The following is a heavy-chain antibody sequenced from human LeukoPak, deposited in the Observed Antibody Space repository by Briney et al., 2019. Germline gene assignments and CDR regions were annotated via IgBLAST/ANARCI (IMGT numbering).Heavy chain of an antibody. CDR3: ARVWGPRDYYGSGSYYPYYFDY. CDR1: GFTFSSYG. CDR2: ISGSGGST. D-gene: IGHD3-10*01. V-gene: IGHV3-23*01. J-gene: IGHJ4*02. Sequence: SGGSLRLSCAASGFTFSSYGMSWVRQAPGKGLEWVSAISGSGGSTYYADSVKVRFTISRDNAKNSLYLQMNSLRAEDTAVYYCARVWGPRDYYGSGSYYPYYFDYWGQGTLVTVSS.